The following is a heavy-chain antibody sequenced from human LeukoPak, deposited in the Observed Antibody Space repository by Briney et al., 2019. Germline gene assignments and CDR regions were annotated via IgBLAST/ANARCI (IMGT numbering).Heavy chain of an antibody. D-gene: IGHD3-22*01. J-gene: IGHJ4*02. V-gene: IGHV3-7*01. CDR2: IKQDGSEE. CDR3: ARDGRTYYDSSGYSY. CDR1: GFTFSSHW. Sequence: GRSLRLSCAASGFTFSSHWMSWVRQAPGKGLEWVANIKQDGSEEYYVDSVKGRFTISRDNAKDSLYLQMNSLRAEDTAVYYCARDGRTYYDSSGYSYWGQGTLVTVSS.